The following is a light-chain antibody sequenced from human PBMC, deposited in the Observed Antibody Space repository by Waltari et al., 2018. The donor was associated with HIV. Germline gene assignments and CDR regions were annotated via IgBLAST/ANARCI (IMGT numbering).Light chain of an antibody. CDR1: SSDIADYNY. J-gene: IGLJ2*01. Sequence: QSALTQPASVSGSHGQSITISCSGASSDIADYNYVSWYQQHRGKAPKLMIFEVNKRPSGVSNRFSASKAGYTASLTISGLQAEDEADYYCSSYTSGSTIFGGGTKLTVL. V-gene: IGLV2-14*01. CDR3: SSYTSGSTI. CDR2: EVN.